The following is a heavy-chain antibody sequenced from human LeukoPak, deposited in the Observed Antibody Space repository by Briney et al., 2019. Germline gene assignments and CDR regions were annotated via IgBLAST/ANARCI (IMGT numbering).Heavy chain of an antibody. Sequence: GGSLRLSCAASGFTFSSYAMHWVRQAPGKGLEWVAVISYDGSNKYYADSVKGRFTISRDNSKNTLYLQMNSLRAKDTAVYYCARDGTSGYDTSYYFDYWGQGTLVTVPS. CDR3: ARDGTSGYDTSYYFDY. CDR2: ISYDGSNK. V-gene: IGHV3-30-3*01. D-gene: IGHD5-12*01. J-gene: IGHJ4*02. CDR1: GFTFSSYA.